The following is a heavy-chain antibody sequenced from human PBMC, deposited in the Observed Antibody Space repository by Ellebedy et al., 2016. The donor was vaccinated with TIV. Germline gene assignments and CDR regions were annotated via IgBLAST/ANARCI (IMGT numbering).Heavy chain of an antibody. J-gene: IGHJ6*03. D-gene: IGHD3-10*01. CDR3: AKAHYYGSGSEDYYMDV. V-gene: IGHV3-43*01. CDR1: GFNFDDYT. CDR2: ISWDGGST. Sequence: GESLKISXAASGFNFDDYTMHWVRQAPGKGLEWVSLISWDGGSTYYADSVKGRFTISRDNSKNSLYLQMNSLRTEDTALYYCAKAHYYGSGSEDYYMDVWGKGTTVTVSS.